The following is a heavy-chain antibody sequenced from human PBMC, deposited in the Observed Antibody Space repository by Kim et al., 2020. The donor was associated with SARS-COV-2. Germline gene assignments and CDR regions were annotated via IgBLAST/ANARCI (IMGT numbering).Heavy chain of an antibody. D-gene: IGHD3-3*01. CDR1: GFTFSSYA. CDR2: ISGSGGST. J-gene: IGHJ6*02. Sequence: GGSLRLSCAASGFTFSSYAMSWVRQAPGKGLEWVSAISGSGGSTYYADSVKGRFTISRDNSKNTLYLQMNSLRAEDTAVYYCAKARETSWSGYGYYYYGMDVWGQGTTVTVSS. V-gene: IGHV3-23*01. CDR3: AKARETSWSGYGYYYYGMDV.